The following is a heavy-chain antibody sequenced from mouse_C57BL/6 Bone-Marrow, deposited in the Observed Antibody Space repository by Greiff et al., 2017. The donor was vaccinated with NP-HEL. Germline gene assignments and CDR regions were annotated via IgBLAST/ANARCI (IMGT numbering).Heavy chain of an antibody. CDR3: ARPNYYGSSHQAWFAY. J-gene: IGHJ3*01. CDR2: ISSGGSYT. D-gene: IGHD1-1*01. V-gene: IGHV5-6*01. CDR1: GFTFSSYG. Sequence: EVQRVESGGDLVKPGGSLKLSCAASGFTFSSYGMSWVRQTPDKRLEWVATISSGGSYTYYPDSVKGRFTISRDNAKNTLYLQMSSLKSEDTAMYYCARPNYYGSSHQAWFAYWGQGTLVTVSA.